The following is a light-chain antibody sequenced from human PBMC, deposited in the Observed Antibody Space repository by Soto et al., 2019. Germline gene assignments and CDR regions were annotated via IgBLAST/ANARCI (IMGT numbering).Light chain of an antibody. V-gene: IGKV3-11*01. J-gene: IGKJ4*01. CDR1: QSVKSL. CDR3: QQRSSWPLT. CDR2: DAS. Sequence: EIVLTQSPATLTLSPGERATLSCRASQSVKSLLGWYQQRPGQAPRLVIYDASYRATGIPARFSGSGWGTDFTLPISSLEPEDFGVYYCQQRSSWPLTFGGGTKVEI.